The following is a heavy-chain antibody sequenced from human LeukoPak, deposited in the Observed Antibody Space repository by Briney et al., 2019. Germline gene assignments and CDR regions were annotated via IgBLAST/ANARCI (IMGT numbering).Heavy chain of an antibody. CDR2: IYYSGST. CDR1: GGSISSYY. D-gene: IGHD3-10*01. Sequence: SETLSLTCTVSGGSISSYYWSWIRQPPGKGLEWIGYIYYSGSTNYNPSLKSRVTISVDTSKNQFSLKLSSVTAADTAVYYCATLWFGDSVLPGAFDIWGQGTMVTVSS. J-gene: IGHJ3*02. CDR3: ATLWFGDSVLPGAFDI. V-gene: IGHV4-59*08.